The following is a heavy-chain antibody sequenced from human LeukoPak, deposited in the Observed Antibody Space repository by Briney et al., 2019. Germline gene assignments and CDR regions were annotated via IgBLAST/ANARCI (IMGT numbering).Heavy chain of an antibody. Sequence: SETLSLTCAVYGGSFSGYYWSWIRQPPGKGLEWIGEINHSGSTNYNPSLKSRVTTSVDTSKNQFSLKLSSVTAADTAVYYCARDLADYGEPFDYWGQGTLVTVSS. J-gene: IGHJ4*02. V-gene: IGHV4-34*01. D-gene: IGHD4-17*01. CDR1: GGSFSGYY. CDR3: ARDLADYGEPFDY. CDR2: INHSGST.